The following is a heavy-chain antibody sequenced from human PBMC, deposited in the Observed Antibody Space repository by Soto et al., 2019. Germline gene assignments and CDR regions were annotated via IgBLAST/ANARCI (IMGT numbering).Heavy chain of an antibody. CDR1: GYTFTTYG. Sequence: GASVKVSCKASGYTFTTYGIRWVRQAPGQGLEWMGWISGYNGHTKYAQKFQGRVTMTTDTSTSTVYMDLRSLRSDDTAVYYCAREGEMPYYYYGLDVWGQGTTVTVSS. CDR2: ISGYNGHT. CDR3: AREGEMPYYYYGLDV. D-gene: IGHD3-16*01. V-gene: IGHV1-18*01. J-gene: IGHJ6*02.